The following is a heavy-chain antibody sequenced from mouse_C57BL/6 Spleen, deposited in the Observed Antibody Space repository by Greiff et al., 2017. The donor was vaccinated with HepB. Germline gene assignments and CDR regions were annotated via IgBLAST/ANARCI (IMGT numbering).Heavy chain of an antibody. CDR1: GYTFTSYW. CDR2: IDPSDSET. CDR3: ARTGYYGTYFDY. V-gene: IGHV1-52*01. Sequence: QVQLKQPGAELVKPGASVKLSCKASGYTFTSYWMHWVKQRPIQGLEWIGNIDPSDSETHYNQKFKDKATLTVDKSSSTAYMQLSSLTSEDSAVYYCARTGYYGTYFDYWGQGTTLTVSS. D-gene: IGHD1-1*01. J-gene: IGHJ2*01.